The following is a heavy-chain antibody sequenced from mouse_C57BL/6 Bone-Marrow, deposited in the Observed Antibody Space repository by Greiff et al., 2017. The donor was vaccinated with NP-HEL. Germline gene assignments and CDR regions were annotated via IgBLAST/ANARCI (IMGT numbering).Heavy chain of an antibody. D-gene: IGHD4-1*01. V-gene: IGHV1-69*01. J-gene: IGHJ1*03. Sequence: VQLQQPGAELVMPGASVKLSCKASGYTFTSYWMHWVKQRPGQGLEWIGELDPSDSYTNYNQKFKGKSTLTVDNSSSTAYMQLSSLTSEDSAVYYCAREGNWDEDWYFDVWGTGTTVTVSS. CDR3: AREGNWDEDWYFDV. CDR1: GYTFTSYW. CDR2: LDPSDSYT.